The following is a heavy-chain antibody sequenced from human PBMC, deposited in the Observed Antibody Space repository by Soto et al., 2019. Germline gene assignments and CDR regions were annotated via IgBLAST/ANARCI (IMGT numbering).Heavy chain of an antibody. CDR1: GFTFSSYA. D-gene: IGHD3-9*01. V-gene: IGHV3-23*01. CDR3: APRGSGCRNYDILTGYYYFDS. CDR2: ISGSGGST. J-gene: IGHJ4*02. Sequence: EVQVLESGGGLVQPGGSLRLSCVASGFTFSSYAMSWVRQAPGKGLEWVSAISGSGGSTYYADSVKGRFTISRDNSKNTLYLQMNSLRAEDTAVYYCAPRGSGCRNYDILTGYYYFDSWGQGTLVTVSS.